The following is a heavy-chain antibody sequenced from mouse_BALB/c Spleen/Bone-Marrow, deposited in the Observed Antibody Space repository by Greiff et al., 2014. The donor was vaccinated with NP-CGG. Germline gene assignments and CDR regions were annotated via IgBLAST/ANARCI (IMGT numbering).Heavy chain of an antibody. Sequence: VQLVESGAELVRPGASVKVSCKASGYTFTNYWINWVRQRPGQGLEWIGNIYPSDSYSNYNQKFKDKATLTVDKSSSTAYIQLSSPTSEDSAVYYCTRRDRYDYYGVDYWGQGASVTVSS. J-gene: IGHJ4*01. CDR1: GYTFTNYW. V-gene: IGHV1S126*01. D-gene: IGHD2-14*01. CDR3: TRRDRYDYYGVDY. CDR2: IYPSDSYS.